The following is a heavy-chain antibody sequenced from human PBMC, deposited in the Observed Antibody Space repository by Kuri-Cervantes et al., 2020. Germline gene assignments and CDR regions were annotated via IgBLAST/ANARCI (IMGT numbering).Heavy chain of an antibody. J-gene: IGHJ1*01. CDR1: GGSISSYY. CDR2: INHSGRT. V-gene: IGHV4-34*01. CDR3: ARGLPTSY. Sequence: SETLSLTCTVSGGSISSYYWSWIRQPPGKGLEWIGEINHSGRTNYNPSLKSRVTISIDTSKNQFSLRLTSVTAADTAVYYCARGLPTSYWGQGTLVTVSS.